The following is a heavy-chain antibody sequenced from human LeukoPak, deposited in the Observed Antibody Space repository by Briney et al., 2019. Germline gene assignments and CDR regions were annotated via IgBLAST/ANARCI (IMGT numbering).Heavy chain of an antibody. V-gene: IGHV1-8*03. CDR1: GYTFTTYH. D-gene: IGHD4-17*01. CDR2: MNPYSGDR. J-gene: IGHJ4*02. CDR3: ARTTSLTASGYDY. Sequence: GASVKVSCKTSGYTFTTYHINWVRQATGQGLEWLGWMNPYSGDRGYAQKFQGRLSITSDTSISTAYMELSSLRSDDTAVYLCARTTSLTASGYDYWGQGTLVTVSS.